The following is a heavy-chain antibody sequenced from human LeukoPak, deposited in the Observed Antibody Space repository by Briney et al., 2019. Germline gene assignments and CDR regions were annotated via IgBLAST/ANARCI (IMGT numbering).Heavy chain of an antibody. CDR1: GFTFSSYA. CDR2: ISSNGGST. D-gene: IGHD6-19*01. Sequence: SCKASGFTFSSYAMHWVRQAPGKGLEYVSAISSNGGSTYYANSVKGRFTISRDNSKNTLYLQMGSLRAEDMAVYYCARGGWADYWGQGTLVTVSS. CDR3: ARGGWADY. J-gene: IGHJ4*02. V-gene: IGHV3-64*01.